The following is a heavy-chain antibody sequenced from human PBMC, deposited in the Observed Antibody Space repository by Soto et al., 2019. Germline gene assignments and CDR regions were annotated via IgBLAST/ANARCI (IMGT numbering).Heavy chain of an antibody. Sequence: LRLSCAASGFTFSSYAMSWVRQAPGKGLEWVSAISGSGGSTYYADSVKGRFTISRDNSKNTLYLQMNSLRAEDTAVYYCAKDLSASSGCLGYWGQGTLVTVSS. CDR2: ISGSGGST. V-gene: IGHV3-23*01. J-gene: IGHJ4*02. D-gene: IGHD6-19*01. CDR3: AKDLSASSGCLGY. CDR1: GFTFSSYA.